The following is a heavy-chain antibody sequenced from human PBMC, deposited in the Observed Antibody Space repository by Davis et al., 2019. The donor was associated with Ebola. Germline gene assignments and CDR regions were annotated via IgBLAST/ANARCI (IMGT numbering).Heavy chain of an antibody. CDR3: AKAGYRGFFDS. Sequence: GESLKISCAASGFTVSGNYMGWVREAPGTGLEWVSLIHKDGRTYYGDSVKGRFTISRDNSKNTLFLQINSLRAEDTAVYYCAKAGYRGFFDSWGQGALVIVSS. D-gene: IGHD5-12*01. CDR1: GFTVSGNY. V-gene: IGHV3-53*01. CDR2: IHKDGRT. J-gene: IGHJ4*02.